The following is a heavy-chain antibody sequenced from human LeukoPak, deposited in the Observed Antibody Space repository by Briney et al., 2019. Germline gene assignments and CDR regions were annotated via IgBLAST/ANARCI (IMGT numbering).Heavy chain of an antibody. CDR1: GYTFSNFG. D-gene: IGHD2-2*01. CDR3: ARDATSTDDY. J-gene: IGHJ4*02. V-gene: IGHV1-18*01. Sequence: ASVKVSCKTSGYTFSNFGISWVRQAPGQGLEWMGWISGNNDNPNSCQKFQGRFPATTDSSTSTSYMELRNLRSDDTAVYYCARDATSTDDYWGQGTLVTVSS. CDR2: ISGNNDNP.